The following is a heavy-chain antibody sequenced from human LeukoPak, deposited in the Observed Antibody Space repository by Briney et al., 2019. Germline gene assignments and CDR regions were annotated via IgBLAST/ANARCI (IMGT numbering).Heavy chain of an antibody. D-gene: IGHD4/OR15-4a*01. J-gene: IGHJ6*02. V-gene: IGHV3-13*04. CDR1: GFTFSSYD. CDR3: ARSPDSGGNSRSYYYYGMDV. Sequence: GVSLRLSCGASGFTFSSYDMHWVRQATGKSLEWVSNMGTSGDTILPGSVKGRFTHLQRQVQNYSYLPMNSLRAGDTAVYYCARSPDSGGNSRSYYYYGMDVWGQGTTV. CDR2: MGTSGDT.